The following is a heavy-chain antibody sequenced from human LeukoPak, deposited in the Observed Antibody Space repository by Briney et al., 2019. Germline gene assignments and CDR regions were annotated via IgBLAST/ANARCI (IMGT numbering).Heavy chain of an antibody. CDR2: ITGSGSPL. CDR3: ATLGWFDP. D-gene: IGHD3-10*01. CDR1: GSTFSDYY. J-gene: IGHJ5*02. Sequence: GGSLRLSCAAAGSTFSDYYMSWIRQPPGKGLELVSIITGSGSPLDNAASVEDRFTISRDNAKNSLFLQMNSLRAEDTAVYYCATLGWFDPWGQGTLVTVSS. V-gene: IGHV3-11*01.